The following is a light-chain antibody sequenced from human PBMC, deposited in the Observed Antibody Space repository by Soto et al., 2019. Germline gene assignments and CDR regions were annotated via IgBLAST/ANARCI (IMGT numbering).Light chain of an antibody. V-gene: IGLV2-23*02. CDR2: EVS. CDR1: SSDVGSYNL. CDR3: CSYAGSSTLYV. Sequence: QFALTQPASVSGSPGQSITISCTGTSSDVGSYNLVSWYQQNPGKAPKLMIYEVSKRPSGVSNRFSGSKSGNMASLTISGLQAEDEADYYCCSYAGSSTLYVFGTGTKLTVL. J-gene: IGLJ1*01.